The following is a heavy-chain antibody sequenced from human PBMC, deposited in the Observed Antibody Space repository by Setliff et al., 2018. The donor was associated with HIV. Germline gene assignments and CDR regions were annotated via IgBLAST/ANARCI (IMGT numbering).Heavy chain of an antibody. V-gene: IGHV4-59*12. J-gene: IGHJ4*02. Sequence: SETLSLTCTVSGGSITGYYWSWIRQPPGKGLERIGWIYYSGNTNYNPSLKSRVTISVDTSKNQFSLKLRSVTAADTAVYYCARTYTGHDSRSLYLAYWGQGTLVTVSS. CDR2: IYYSGNT. CDR1: GGSITGYY. CDR3: ARTYTGHDSRSLYLAY. D-gene: IGHD5-12*01.